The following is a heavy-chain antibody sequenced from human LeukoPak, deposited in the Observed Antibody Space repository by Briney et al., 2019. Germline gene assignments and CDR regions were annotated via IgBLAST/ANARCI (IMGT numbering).Heavy chain of an antibody. CDR3: ARKRKGAYDFDC. V-gene: IGHV4-4*07. D-gene: IGHD3-16*01. CDR1: GGSISGYC. J-gene: IGHJ4*02. CDR2: IYSSGST. Sequence: ETSETLSLTCTVSGGSISGYCWSWIRQPAGEGLEWIGRIYSSGSTNYNPSLKSRVSMSVDTSNNQFSLNLSSVTAADTAVYYCARKRKGAYDFDCWGQGTLVTVSS.